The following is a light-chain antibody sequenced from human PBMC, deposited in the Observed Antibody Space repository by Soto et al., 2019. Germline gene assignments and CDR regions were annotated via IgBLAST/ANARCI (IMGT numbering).Light chain of an antibody. Sequence: EIVLSKSPGTLSLSPGERGTLSGRASQSVSSSYLAWYQQKPGQAPRLLIYGASSRATGIPDRFSGSGSGTDFTLTISRLEPEDFAVYYCQQYGSPPMYTCGQGTKVDI. CDR1: QSVSSSY. CDR3: QQYGSPPMYT. CDR2: GAS. V-gene: IGKV3-20*01. J-gene: IGKJ2*01.